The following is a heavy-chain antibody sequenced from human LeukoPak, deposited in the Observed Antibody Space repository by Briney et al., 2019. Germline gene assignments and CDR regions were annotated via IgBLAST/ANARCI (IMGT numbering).Heavy chain of an antibody. V-gene: IGHV3-21*01. J-gene: IGHJ5*02. CDR3: ARGSSNVAARNNWFDP. CDR1: GFTFSSYA. CDR2: ISGSSSYI. Sequence: GGSLRLSCAASGFTFSSYAMSRVRQAPGKGLEWVSSISGSSSYIYYTDSVKGRFTVSRDNAKNSLFLQMNSLRVEDTAVYYCARGSSNVAARNNWFDPWGQGTLVTVSS. D-gene: IGHD6-6*01.